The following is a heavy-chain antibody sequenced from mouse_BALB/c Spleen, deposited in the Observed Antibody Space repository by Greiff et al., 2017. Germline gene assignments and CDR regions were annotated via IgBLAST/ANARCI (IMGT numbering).Heavy chain of an antibody. CDR2: ISSGGSYT. J-gene: IGHJ3*01. D-gene: IGHD1-1*01. CDR1: GFTFSSYA. CDR3: ARDEGSSYGFAY. V-gene: IGHV5-9-4*01. Sequence: EVQGVESGGGLVKPGGSLKLSCAASGFTFSSYAMSWVRQSPEKRLEWVAEISSGGSYTYYPDTVTGRFTISRDNAKNTLYLEMSSLRSEDTAMYYCARDEGSSYGFAYWGQGTLVTVSA.